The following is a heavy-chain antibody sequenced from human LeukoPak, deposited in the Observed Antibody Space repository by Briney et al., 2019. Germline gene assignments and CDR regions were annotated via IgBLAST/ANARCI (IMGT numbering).Heavy chain of an antibody. J-gene: IGHJ4*02. CDR1: GFAFSNYL. CDR3: ATLNYDMEAVPQ. D-gene: IGHD3-9*01. Sequence: GGSLRLSCAASGFAFSNYLMHWVRQAPGKGLEYVSAITGNGGRTYYADSVQGRFTISRDNAKSTLYLQMGSLRPEDTAVYFCATLNYDMEAVPQWGQGAPVTVSS. V-gene: IGHV3-64*02. CDR2: ITGNGGRT.